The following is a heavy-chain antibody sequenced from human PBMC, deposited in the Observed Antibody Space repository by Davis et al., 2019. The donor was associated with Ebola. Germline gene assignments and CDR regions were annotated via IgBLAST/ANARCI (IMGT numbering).Heavy chain of an antibody. V-gene: IGHV1-58*01. CDR3: AAQHGPSYSGSYYVGYFQH. CDR1: GFTFTSSA. D-gene: IGHD1-26*01. J-gene: IGHJ1*01. Sequence: SVQVSCKASGFTFTSSAVQWVRQARGQRLEWIGWIVVGSGNTNYAQKFQERVTITRDMSTSTAYMELSSLRSEDTAVYYCAAQHGPSYSGSYYVGYFQHWGQGTLVTVSS. CDR2: IVVGSGNT.